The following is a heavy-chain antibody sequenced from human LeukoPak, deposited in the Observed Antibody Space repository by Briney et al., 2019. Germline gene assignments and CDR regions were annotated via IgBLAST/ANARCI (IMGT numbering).Heavy chain of an antibody. CDR2: ISAYDGNT. J-gene: IGHJ3*02. CDR3: ARRYSSGWYGGAFDI. D-gene: IGHD6-19*01. CDR1: GYTFTSYG. V-gene: IGHV1-18*01. Sequence: GASVKVSCKASGYTFTSYGISWVRQAPGQGLEWMGWISAYDGNTNYAQKLQGRVTMTTDTSTSTAYMELRSLRSDDTAVYYCARRYSSGWYGGAFDIWGQGTMVTASS.